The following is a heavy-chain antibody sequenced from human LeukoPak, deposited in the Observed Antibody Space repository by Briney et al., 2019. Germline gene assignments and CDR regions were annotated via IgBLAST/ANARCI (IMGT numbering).Heavy chain of an antibody. CDR3: AKATMDTTYFDS. J-gene: IGHJ4*02. Sequence: GGSLRLSCAASGFTFSSYAMSWVRQAPGKGLEWVSAISGSGSTIFYADSVKGRFTVSRDNSGNTLFLQMNSLRAEDTALYYCAKATMDTTYFDSWGQGTLVTVSS. CDR2: ISGSGSTI. V-gene: IGHV3-23*01. CDR1: GFTFSSYA. D-gene: IGHD4/OR15-4a*01.